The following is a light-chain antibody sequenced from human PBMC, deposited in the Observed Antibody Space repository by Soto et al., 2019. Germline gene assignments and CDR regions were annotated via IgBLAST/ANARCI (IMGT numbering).Light chain of an antibody. J-gene: IGKJ1*01. V-gene: IGKV1-5*03. Sequence: DIQMTQSPSTLSASVGDRVIITCRASQSISSWLAWYQQKPGKVPNLLIYKASSLESGVPSRFSGSGSGTEFTLTISSLQPDDFATYYCQQYNSYWTFGQGTKVDI. CDR2: KAS. CDR3: QQYNSYWT. CDR1: QSISSW.